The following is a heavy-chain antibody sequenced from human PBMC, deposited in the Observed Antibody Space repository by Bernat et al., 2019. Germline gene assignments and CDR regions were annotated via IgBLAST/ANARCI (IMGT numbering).Heavy chain of an antibody. Sequence: QVQLVQSGAEVKKPGSSVKVSCKASGGTFSSYAISWVRQAPGQGLEWMGGIIPIFGTANYAQKFQGRGRITADESTSTAYMELRSLRSEDTAVYYCARVRFRSYYYGSGSYYNGVLLSYGMDVWGQGTTVTVSS. CDR2: IIPIFGTA. J-gene: IGHJ6*02. D-gene: IGHD3-10*01. CDR1: GGTFSSYA. V-gene: IGHV1-69*01. CDR3: ARVRFRSYYYGSGSYYNGVLLSYGMDV.